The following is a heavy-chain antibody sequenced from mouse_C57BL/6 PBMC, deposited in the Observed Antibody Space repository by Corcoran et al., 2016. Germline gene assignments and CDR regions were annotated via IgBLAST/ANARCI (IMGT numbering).Heavy chain of an antibody. J-gene: IGHJ2*01. Sequence: DVQLQESGPGLVKPSQSLSLTCSVTGYSITSGYYWNWIRQFPGNKLEWMGYISYDGSNNYNPYLKNRISITRDTSKNQFFLKLNSVTTEDTATDYCARGNWDGIFDYWGQGTTLTVSS. D-gene: IGHD4-1*01. V-gene: IGHV3-6*01. CDR2: ISYDGSN. CDR1: GYSITSGYY. CDR3: ARGNWDGIFDY.